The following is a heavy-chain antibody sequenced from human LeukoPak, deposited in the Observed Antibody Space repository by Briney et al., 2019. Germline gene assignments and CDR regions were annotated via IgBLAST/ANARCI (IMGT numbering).Heavy chain of an antibody. CDR2: ISYSGST. D-gene: IGHD6-13*01. Sequence: SETLSLTCTGSGGSISSYYWTWIRQPPGKGLEWIGYISYSGSTNYNPSLKSRITISLDTSKNQFSLKLSSVTAADTAVYYCARRLASVATAGYWFDPWGQGTLVTVSS. CDR3: ARRLASVATAGYWFDP. J-gene: IGHJ5*02. CDR1: GGSISSYY. V-gene: IGHV4-59*01.